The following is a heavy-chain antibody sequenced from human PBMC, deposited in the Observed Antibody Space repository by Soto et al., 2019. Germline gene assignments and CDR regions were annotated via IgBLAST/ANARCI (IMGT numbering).Heavy chain of an antibody. Sequence: QVQLVESGGGVVQPGRSLRLSCAASGFTFSSYGMHWVRQAPGKGLEWVAVIWYDGSNKYYADSVKGRFTISRDNSKNTLYLQRNSLRAEDTAVYYCARDRLEWLLPGGMDVWGQGTTVTVSS. CDR3: ARDRLEWLLPGGMDV. D-gene: IGHD3-3*01. CDR1: GFTFSSYG. J-gene: IGHJ6*02. CDR2: IWYDGSNK. V-gene: IGHV3-33*01.